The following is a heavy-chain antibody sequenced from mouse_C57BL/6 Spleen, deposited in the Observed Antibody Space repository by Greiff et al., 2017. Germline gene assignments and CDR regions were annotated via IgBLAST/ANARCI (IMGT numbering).Heavy chain of an antibody. CDR1: GYTFTDYN. Sequence: EVQLQQSGPELVKPGASVKMSCKASGYTFTDYNMHWVKQSHGKSLEWIGYINPNNGGTSYTQKFKGKATLTVNKASNPAYMELRSLTSEDSAVDYCAIYYDYAAWFAYWGQGTLVTVSA. D-gene: IGHD2-4*01. V-gene: IGHV1-22*01. J-gene: IGHJ3*01. CDR3: AIYYDYAAWFAY. CDR2: INPNNGGT.